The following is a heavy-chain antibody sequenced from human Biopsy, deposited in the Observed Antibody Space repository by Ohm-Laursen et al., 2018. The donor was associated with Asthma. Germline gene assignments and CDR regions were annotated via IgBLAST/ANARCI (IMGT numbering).Heavy chain of an antibody. V-gene: IGHV1-18*01. CDR3: ARAVDYSHYYGIDV. CDR1: GYTFNSAG. Sequence: SAKVSCKPSGYTFNSAGIAWVRQAPGQGLEWMGWISVYNGNTKVAQKLQDRVTMITDTSTSTAYMELRSLRSDDTAVYFCARAVDYSHYYGIDVWGQGTTVTVS. D-gene: IGHD3-10*01. CDR2: ISVYNGNT. J-gene: IGHJ6*02.